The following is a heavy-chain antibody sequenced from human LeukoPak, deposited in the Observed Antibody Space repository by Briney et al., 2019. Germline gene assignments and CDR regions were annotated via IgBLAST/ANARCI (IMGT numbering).Heavy chain of an antibody. CDR2: ISWNSGSI. CDR1: GFTFDDYA. Sequence: GGSLRLSCAASGFTFDDYAMHWVRQAPGKGLEWVSGISWNSGSIGYADSVKGRFTISRDNAKNSLYLQMNSLRAKDTALYYCASMGVGYWGQGTLVTVSS. V-gene: IGHV3-9*01. D-gene: IGHD2-8*01. CDR3: ASMGVGY. J-gene: IGHJ4*02.